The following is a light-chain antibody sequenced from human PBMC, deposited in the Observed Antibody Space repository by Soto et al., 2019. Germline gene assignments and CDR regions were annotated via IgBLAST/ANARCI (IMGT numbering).Light chain of an antibody. CDR1: QSVSSN. J-gene: IGKJ3*01. CDR3: QQYNSWPPFT. Sequence: EIVMTQSPATMSVSPGERATLSCRASQSVSSNLAWYQQKPGQAPRLLIYGASTSATGIPARFSGSGSGTEFTRTISSLQCEDFAVYYCQQYNSWPPFTFGPGNKVDI. CDR2: GAS. V-gene: IGKV3-15*01.